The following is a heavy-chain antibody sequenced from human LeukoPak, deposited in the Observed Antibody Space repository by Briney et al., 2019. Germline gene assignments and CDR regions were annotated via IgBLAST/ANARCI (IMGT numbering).Heavy chain of an antibody. J-gene: IGHJ4*02. CDR2: ISDGGAST. V-gene: IGHV3-23*01. CDR1: GFTFRSHA. CDR3: AKAIVATITDLDY. Sequence: PGGSLRLSCAASGFTFRSHAMSWVRQAPGKGLEWGSAISDGGASTYYADSVKGRFTISRDNSKNTLYLQMNSLRAEDTAVYYCAKAIVATITDLDYWGQGTLVTVSS. D-gene: IGHD5-12*01.